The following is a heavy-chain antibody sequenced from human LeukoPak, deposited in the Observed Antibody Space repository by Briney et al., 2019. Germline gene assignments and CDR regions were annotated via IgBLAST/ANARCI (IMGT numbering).Heavy chain of an antibody. D-gene: IGHD3-3*01. CDR1: GGTFSSYA. Sequence: SVKVSCKASGGTFSSYAISWVRQAPGHGLEWMGRIIPIFGTANYAQKFQGRVTITTDESTSTAYMELSSLRSEDTAVYYCARSSVAISTGIKVDYWGQGTLVTVSS. CDR3: ARSSVAISTGIKVDY. V-gene: IGHV1-69*05. CDR2: IIPIFGTA. J-gene: IGHJ4*02.